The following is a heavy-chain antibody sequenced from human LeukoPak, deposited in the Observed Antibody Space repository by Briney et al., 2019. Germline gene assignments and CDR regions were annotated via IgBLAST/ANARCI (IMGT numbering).Heavy chain of an antibody. V-gene: IGHV4-34*01. CDR2: INHRGDT. D-gene: IGHD1-1*01. J-gene: IGHJ4*03. CDR1: GGSFSTYY. Sequence: SETLSLTCAVYGGSFSTYYWSWIRQSPGKGLEWIAEINHRGDTNYNPSVKSRVTISVDTSKNQFSLKITSMTAADTAVYYCARGPTISETGYFDYWGQGTLVTVSS. CDR3: ARGPTISETGYFDY.